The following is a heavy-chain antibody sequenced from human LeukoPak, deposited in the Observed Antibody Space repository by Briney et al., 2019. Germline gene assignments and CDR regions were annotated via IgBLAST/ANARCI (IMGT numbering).Heavy chain of an antibody. CDR2: IYYSGST. Sequence: SETLSLTCTVSGGSISSYYWSWIRRPPGKGLEWIGYIYYSGSTNYNPSLKSRVTISVDTSKNQFSLKLSSVTAADTAVYYCARGNSGSYSDYWGQGTLVTVSS. D-gene: IGHD1-26*01. V-gene: IGHV4-59*01. CDR1: GGSISSYY. CDR3: ARGNSGSYSDY. J-gene: IGHJ4*02.